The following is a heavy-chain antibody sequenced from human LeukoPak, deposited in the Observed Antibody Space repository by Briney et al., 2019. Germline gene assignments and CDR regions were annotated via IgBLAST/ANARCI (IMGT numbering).Heavy chain of an antibody. CDR2: INPNSGGT. CDR3: ARGGPTGGYDY. Sequence: ASVKVSCKASGYAFTSYGISWVRQAPGQGLECMGWINPNSGGTNYAQKFQGRVTMTRDTSISTAYMELSRLRSDDTAVYYCARGGPTGGYDYWGQGTLVTVSS. J-gene: IGHJ4*02. CDR1: GYAFTSYG. D-gene: IGHD1-1*01. V-gene: IGHV1-2*02.